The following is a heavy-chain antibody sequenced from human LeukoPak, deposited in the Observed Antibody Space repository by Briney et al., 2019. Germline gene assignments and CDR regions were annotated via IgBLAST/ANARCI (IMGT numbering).Heavy chain of an antibody. CDR1: GYTFTSYG. V-gene: IGHV1-18*01. CDR2: ISAYNGNT. CDR3: ARDRNVLMVYAIVFDY. J-gene: IGHJ4*02. D-gene: IGHD2-8*01. Sequence: SVKVSCKASGYTFTSYGISWVQQAPGQGLEWMGWISAYNGNTNYAQKLQGRVTMTTDTSTSTAYMELRSLRSDDTAVYYCARDRNVLMVYAIVFDYWGQGTLVTVSS.